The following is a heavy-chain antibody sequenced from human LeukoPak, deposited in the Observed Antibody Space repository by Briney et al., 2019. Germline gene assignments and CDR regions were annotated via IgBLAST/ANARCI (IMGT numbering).Heavy chain of an antibody. J-gene: IGHJ3*02. V-gene: IGHV1-69*13. CDR2: IIPIFGTA. CDR3: ARVLYVVGYDWYAFDI. CDR1: GGTFSSYA. D-gene: IGHD5-12*01. Sequence: GASVKVSCKASGGTFSSYAISWVRQAPGQGLEWMGGIIPIFGTANYAQKFQGRVTITADESTSTAYMELSSLRSEDTAVYYCARVLYVVGYDWYAFDIWGQGTMVTVSS.